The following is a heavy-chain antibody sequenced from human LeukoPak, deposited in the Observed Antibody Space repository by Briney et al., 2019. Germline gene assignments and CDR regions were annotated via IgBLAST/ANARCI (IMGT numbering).Heavy chain of an antibody. CDR1: GFTFSAYS. Sequence: GGSLRLSCAASGFTFSAYSMNCVRQAPGKGLEWVSFISTSSSYINYADSVKGRFTISRGNAKNSLYLHMNSLRAEDTAVYYCARHNTGTTADAFDIWGQGTIVTVSS. V-gene: IGHV3-21*01. J-gene: IGHJ3*02. CDR3: ARHNTGTTADAFDI. CDR2: ISTSSSYI. D-gene: IGHD1-1*01.